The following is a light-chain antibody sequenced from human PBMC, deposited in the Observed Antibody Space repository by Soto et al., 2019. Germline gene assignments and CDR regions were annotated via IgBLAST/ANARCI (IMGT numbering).Light chain of an antibody. CDR1: QSVSSN. CDR3: EQYHEWPLT. V-gene: IGKV3D-15*01. Sequence: ETVMTQSPGTLSVSPGERATLSCRASQSVSSNLAWYQQKPGQAPRLLIYDASARATGIPARFSGSGSGTEITLTINSLQAEDFAVYYCEQYHEWPLTFGGGTEVEIK. CDR2: DAS. J-gene: IGKJ4*01.